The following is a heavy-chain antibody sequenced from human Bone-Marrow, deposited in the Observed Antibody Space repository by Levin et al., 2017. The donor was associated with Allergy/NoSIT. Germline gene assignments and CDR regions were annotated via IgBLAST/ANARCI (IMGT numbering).Heavy chain of an antibody. Sequence: LRLSCAVSGGSISSDGYSWSWIRQPPGKGLEWIGYISHSGRTYYNPSLKSRVTISINRSKNQFSLTVSSVTAADTAVSFCARTTGANWFDPWGQGTLVTVSS. CDR1: GGSISSDGYS. CDR3: ARTTGANWFDP. J-gene: IGHJ5*02. V-gene: IGHV4-30-2*01. D-gene: IGHD1-1*01. CDR2: ISHSGRT.